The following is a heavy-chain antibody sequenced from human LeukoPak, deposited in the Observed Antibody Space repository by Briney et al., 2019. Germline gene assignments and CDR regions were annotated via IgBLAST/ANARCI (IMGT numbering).Heavy chain of an antibody. Sequence: SETLSHTCTVSGGSISSYYWSWIRQPPGKGLEWIGYIYYSGSTNYNPSLKSRVTISVDTSKNQFSLKLSSVTAADTAVYYCARVDGSWGQGTLVTVSS. J-gene: IGHJ4*02. CDR2: IYYSGST. CDR3: ARVDGS. CDR1: GGSISSYY. V-gene: IGHV4-59*01.